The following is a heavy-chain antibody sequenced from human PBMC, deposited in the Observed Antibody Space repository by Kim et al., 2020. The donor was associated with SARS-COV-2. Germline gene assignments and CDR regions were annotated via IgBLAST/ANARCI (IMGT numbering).Heavy chain of an antibody. CDR1: GFTFSSYG. D-gene: IGHD6-13*01. CDR3: AKDLYSRVYAAAGTYYYYGMDV. Sequence: GGFLRLSCAASGFTFSSYGMHWVRQAPGKGLEWVAVISYDGSNKYYADSVKGRFTISRDNSKNTLYLQMNSLRAEDTAVYYCAKDLYSRVYAAAGTYYYYGMDVWGQGTTVTVSS. V-gene: IGHV3-30*18. J-gene: IGHJ6*02. CDR2: ISYDGSNK.